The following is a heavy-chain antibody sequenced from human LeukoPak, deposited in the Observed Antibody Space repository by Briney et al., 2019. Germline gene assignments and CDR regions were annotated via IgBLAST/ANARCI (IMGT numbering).Heavy chain of an antibody. CDR3: AKDWPRYNWNHNDAFDI. J-gene: IGHJ3*02. Sequence: GGSLRLSCAASGFTFSSYAMSWVRQAPGKGLEWVSAISGSGGSTYYADCVKGRFTISRDNSKNTLYLQMNSLRAEDTAVYYCAKDWPRYNWNHNDAFDIWGQGTMVTVSS. CDR1: GFTFSSYA. D-gene: IGHD1-14*01. V-gene: IGHV3-23*01. CDR2: ISGSGGST.